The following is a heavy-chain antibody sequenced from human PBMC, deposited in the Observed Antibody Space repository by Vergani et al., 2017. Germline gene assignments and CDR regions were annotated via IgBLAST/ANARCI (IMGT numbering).Heavy chain of an antibody. V-gene: IGHV3-30*03. D-gene: IGHD3-10*01. CDR1: GFTFSSYG. J-gene: IGHJ6*02. CDR2: ISYDGSNK. Sequence: QVQLVESGGGVVQPGRSLRLSCAASGFTFSSYGMHWVRQAPGKGLEWVAVISYDGSNKYYADSVKGRFTISRDNSKNTLYLQMNSLRAEDTAVYYCARDQXTIYGSGSYYYYYYGMDVWGQGTTVTVSS. CDR3: ARDQXTIYGSGSYYYYYYGMDV.